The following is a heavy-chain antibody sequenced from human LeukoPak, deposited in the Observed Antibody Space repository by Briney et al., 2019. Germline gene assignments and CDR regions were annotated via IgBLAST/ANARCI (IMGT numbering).Heavy chain of an antibody. CDR2: IRSKASGGAI. D-gene: IGHD1-14*01. Sequence: GGSLRLSCTASGFNFGSYAMSWVRQAPGKGLEWLGFIRSKASGGAIEYDPSVDGRFTISRDDSKSIAYLQMTSLKTEDTATYFCTREVDGMSAYWGQGTLVTVSS. CDR1: GFNFGSYA. J-gene: IGHJ4*02. V-gene: IGHV3-49*04. CDR3: TREVDGMSAY.